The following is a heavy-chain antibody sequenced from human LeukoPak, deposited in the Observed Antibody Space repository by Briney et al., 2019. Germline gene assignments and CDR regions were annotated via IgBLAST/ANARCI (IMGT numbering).Heavy chain of an antibody. CDR2: IYYSGST. V-gene: IGHV4-39*01. Sequence: PLETLSLTCTLSGGSISSTRYYWGWIRQPPGKGLEWVESIYYSGSTYYNPSLKSRVTISVDTSNNQFSLQLSSLTAADTAVYYCARHRYYYRSGSYYGAPYYMDVWGKGTTVTISS. D-gene: IGHD3-10*01. CDR3: ARHRYYYRSGSYYGAPYYMDV. J-gene: IGHJ6*03. CDR1: GGSISSTRYY.